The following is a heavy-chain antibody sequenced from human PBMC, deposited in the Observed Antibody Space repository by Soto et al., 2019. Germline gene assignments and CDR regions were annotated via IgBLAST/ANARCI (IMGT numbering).Heavy chain of an antibody. Sequence: ASVKVSCKASSFIFTSYGINCVRQAPGQGLEWMGWISGYNGNTKYGQKFQDRVTLTADTSTATAFMEVRSLRGDDSAVYYCATYGGHHFGMDVWGQGTTVTVSS. V-gene: IGHV1-18*01. D-gene: IGHD2-21*01. CDR3: ATYGGHHFGMDV. CDR1: SFIFTSYG. CDR2: ISGYNGNT. J-gene: IGHJ6*02.